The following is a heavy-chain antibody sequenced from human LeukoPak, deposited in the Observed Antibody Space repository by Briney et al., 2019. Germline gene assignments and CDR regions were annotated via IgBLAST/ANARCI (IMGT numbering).Heavy chain of an antibody. V-gene: IGHV3-23*01. D-gene: IGHD2-21*02. Sequence: GGSLRLSCAASGFTFSSYGMSWVRQAPGKGLEWVSAISGSGGSTYYADSVKGRFTISRDNSKNTLYLQMNSLRAEDTAVYYCAKGLVCSGGGDCPYYFDYWGQGTLVTVSS. CDR3: AKGLVCSGGGDCPYYFDY. J-gene: IGHJ4*02. CDR1: GFTFSSYG. CDR2: ISGSGGST.